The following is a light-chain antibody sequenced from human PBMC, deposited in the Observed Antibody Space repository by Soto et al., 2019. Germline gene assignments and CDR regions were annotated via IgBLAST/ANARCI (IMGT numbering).Light chain of an antibody. CDR1: QPVARY. V-gene: IGKV3-11*01. CDR3: QQRLHWPIT. J-gene: IGKJ5*01. Sequence: EIVLTQSPATLSLSPGDRVTLSCRASQPVARYLSWYQHSPGQGPRLLVYDASNRATGIPARFSGSGSETDFTLTISSLEPEDFAVYYCQQRLHWPITFGQGTRLEIK. CDR2: DAS.